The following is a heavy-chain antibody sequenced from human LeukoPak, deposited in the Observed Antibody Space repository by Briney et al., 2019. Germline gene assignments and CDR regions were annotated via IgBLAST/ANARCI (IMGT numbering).Heavy chain of an antibody. CDR1: GFTFSSYA. D-gene: IGHD3-10*01. V-gene: IGHV3-23*01. CDR3: ARGTAKSYYGSGSLDY. J-gene: IGHJ4*02. CDR2: ISGSGGST. Sequence: GGSLRLSCAASGFTFSSYAMSWVRQAPGKGLEWVSAISGSGGSTYYADSVKGRFTISRDNSKNTLYLQMNSLRAEDTAVYYCARGTAKSYYGSGSLDYWGQGTLVTVSS.